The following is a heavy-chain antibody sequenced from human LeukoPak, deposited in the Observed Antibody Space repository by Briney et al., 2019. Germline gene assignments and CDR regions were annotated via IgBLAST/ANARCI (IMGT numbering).Heavy chain of an antibody. V-gene: IGHV5-51*01. CDR2: INVGDSDT. Sequence: GESLKISCKGSGYIFTSNWIGWVRQMPGKGLEWMGFINVGDSDTRYSPSFQGQVTISADKSISTAYLQWSSLKASDTAMYYCARRQVVVSATREDWFDLWGQGTLATVSS. CDR3: ARRQVVVSATREDWFDL. CDR1: GYIFTSNW. J-gene: IGHJ5*02. D-gene: IGHD2-15*01.